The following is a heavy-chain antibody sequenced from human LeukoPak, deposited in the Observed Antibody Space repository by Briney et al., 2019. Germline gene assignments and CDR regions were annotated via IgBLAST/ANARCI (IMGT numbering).Heavy chain of an antibody. Sequence: SETLCLTCTVSGGSISNFYWSWIRQPPGKGLEWIGYIFYSGSANYNPSLKSRVTISVDTSKNQFSLRLTSVTAADTAVYYCARGNGWYYPWGQGTLVTVSS. V-gene: IGHV4-59*08. CDR1: GGSISNFY. CDR2: IFYSGSA. D-gene: IGHD6-19*01. J-gene: IGHJ5*02. CDR3: ARGNGWYYP.